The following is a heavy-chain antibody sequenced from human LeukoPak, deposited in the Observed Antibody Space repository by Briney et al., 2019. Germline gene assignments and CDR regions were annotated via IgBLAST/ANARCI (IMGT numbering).Heavy chain of an antibody. J-gene: IGHJ4*02. CDR1: GGSISSSSYH. V-gene: IGHV4-39*07. CDR2: IYYSGST. Sequence: SETLSLTCTVSGGSISSSSYHWGWIRQPPGKGLEWIGSIYYSGSTYYNPSLKSRVTISVDTSKNQFSLKLSSVTAADTAVYYCARVGPPGYSSGWYPYYFDYWGQGTLVTVSS. D-gene: IGHD6-19*01. CDR3: ARVGPPGYSSGWYPYYFDY.